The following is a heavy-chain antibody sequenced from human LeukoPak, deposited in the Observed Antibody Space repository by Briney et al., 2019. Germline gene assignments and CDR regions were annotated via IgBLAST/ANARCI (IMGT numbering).Heavy chain of an antibody. CDR1: GFTFSSYS. J-gene: IGHJ6*03. Sequence: PGGSLRLSCAASGFTFSSYSMNWVRQAPGKGLEWVSSISSSSSYIYYADSVKGRFTISRDNAKNSLYLQMNSLRAEDTAVYYCARGDSISPEIYYYYVDVWGKGTTVTVSS. V-gene: IGHV3-21*01. D-gene: IGHD6-6*01. CDR2: ISSSSSYI. CDR3: ARGDSISPEIYYYYVDV.